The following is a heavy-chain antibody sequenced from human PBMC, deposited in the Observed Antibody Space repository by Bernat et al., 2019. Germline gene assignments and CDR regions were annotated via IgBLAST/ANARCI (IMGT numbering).Heavy chain of an antibody. V-gene: IGHV1-69*04. CDR2: IIPILGIA. J-gene: IGHJ4*02. CDR1: GGTFSSYA. Sequence: QVQLVQSGAEVKKPGSSVKVSCKASGGTFSSYAISWVRQAPGQGLEWMGRIIPILGIANYAQKFQGRVTINADKSTSTAYMELSSLRSEDTTVYYCARDKVLSGSYNQDYWGQGTLVTVSS. CDR3: ARDKVLSGSYNQDY. D-gene: IGHD1-26*01.